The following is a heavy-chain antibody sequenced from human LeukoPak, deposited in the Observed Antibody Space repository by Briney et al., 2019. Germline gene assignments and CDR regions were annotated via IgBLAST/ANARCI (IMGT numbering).Heavy chain of an antibody. V-gene: IGHV1-2*02. D-gene: IGHD3-10*01. Sequence: ASVKVSCKASGYTFTSYYMHWVRQAPGQGLEWMGWINPNSGGTNYAQKFQGRVTMTRDTSISTAYMELSRLRSDDTAVYYRARDSNLVLLWFGELLYFDYWGQGTLVTVSS. CDR3: ARDSNLVLLWFGELLYFDY. J-gene: IGHJ4*02. CDR2: INPNSGGT. CDR1: GYTFTSYY.